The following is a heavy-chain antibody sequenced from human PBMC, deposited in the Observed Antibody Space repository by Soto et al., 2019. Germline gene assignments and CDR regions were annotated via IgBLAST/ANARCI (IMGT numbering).Heavy chain of an antibody. CDR2: ISGSGGST. J-gene: IGHJ4*02. CDR1: GFTFSSYA. D-gene: IGHD5-12*01. V-gene: IGHV3-23*01. Sequence: EVQLLESGGGLVQPGGSLRLSCAASGFTFSSYAMSWVRQAPGKGLEWVSAISGSGGSTYYADSVKGRFTISRDNSKNTLYLQMNSLRAEDTAVYYCAKDSEGRYSGPSGEIDYWGQGTLVTVSS. CDR3: AKDSEGRYSGPSGEIDY.